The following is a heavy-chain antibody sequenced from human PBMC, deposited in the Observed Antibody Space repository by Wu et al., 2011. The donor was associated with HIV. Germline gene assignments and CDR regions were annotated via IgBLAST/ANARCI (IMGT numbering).Heavy chain of an antibody. V-gene: IGHV3-7*01. J-gene: IGHJ4*02. CDR2: IKQDGSEK. Sequence: WVANIKQDGSEKNYVDSVKGRFTISRDNAKNSLYLQMNSLRAEDTAVYYCAREYTYYYESSYFDYWGQGTLVTVSS. CDR3: AREYTYYYESSYFDY. D-gene: IGHD3-22*01.